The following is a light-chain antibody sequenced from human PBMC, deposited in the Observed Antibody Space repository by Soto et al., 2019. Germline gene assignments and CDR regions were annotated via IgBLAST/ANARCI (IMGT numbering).Light chain of an antibody. CDR2: AAS. Sequence: DIQMTQSPSSLSASVGDRVAITCRASHSISSYVNWFQQRPGKAPKLLIYAASTLRSGVPSRFSGSVSGTDFTLTINSLQPEDFATYFCQQTYSSLPTFGGGTRVEIK. V-gene: IGKV1-39*01. CDR3: QQTYSSLPT. CDR1: HSISSY. J-gene: IGKJ4*01.